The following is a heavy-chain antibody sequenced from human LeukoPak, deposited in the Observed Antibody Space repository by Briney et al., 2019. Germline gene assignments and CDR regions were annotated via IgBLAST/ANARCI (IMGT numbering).Heavy chain of an antibody. CDR3: AKNWYSSGWYRLYYYYMDV. V-gene: IGHV3-23*01. CDR2: VSGSGGST. CDR1: GFTFSSYA. Sequence: GGSLRLSCAASGFTFSSYAMSWVRHAPGKAVEWVSAVSGSGGSTYYADSVKGRFTISRDNSKNTLYLQMNSLRAEDTAVYYCAKNWYSSGWYRLYYYYMDVWGKGTTVSVSS. D-gene: IGHD6-19*01. J-gene: IGHJ6*03.